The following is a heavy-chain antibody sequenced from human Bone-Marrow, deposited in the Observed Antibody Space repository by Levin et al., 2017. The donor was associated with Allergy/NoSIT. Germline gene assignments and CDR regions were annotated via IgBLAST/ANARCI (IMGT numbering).Heavy chain of an antibody. CDR3: AREYSSSWYGWFDP. CDR2: ISGSGGST. CDR1: GFTFSSYA. J-gene: IGHJ5*02. V-gene: IGHV3-23*01. Sequence: GESLKISCAASGFTFSSYAMSWVRQAPGKGLEWVSAISGSGGSTYYADSVKGRFTISRDNSKNTLYLQMNSLRAEDTAVYYCAREYSSSWYGWFDPWGQGTLVTVSS. D-gene: IGHD6-13*01.